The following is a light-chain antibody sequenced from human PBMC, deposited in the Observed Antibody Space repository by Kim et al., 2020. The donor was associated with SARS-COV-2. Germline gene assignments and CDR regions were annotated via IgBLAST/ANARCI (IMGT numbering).Light chain of an antibody. Sequence: ASVGDRVTITCRASQSISSYLNWYQQKPGKAPKLLIYAASSLQSGVPSRFSGSGSGTDFTLTISSLQPEDFATYYCQQSYSTHRTFGQGTKVEIK. CDR1: QSISSY. J-gene: IGKJ1*01. V-gene: IGKV1-39*01. CDR3: QQSYSTHRT. CDR2: AAS.